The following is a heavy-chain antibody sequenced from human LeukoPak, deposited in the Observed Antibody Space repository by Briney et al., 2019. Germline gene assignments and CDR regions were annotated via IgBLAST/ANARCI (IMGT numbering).Heavy chain of an antibody. Sequence: ASVKVSCKASGYTFTGYYMHWVRQAPGQGLEWMGLINPGGDNTDYAQNFQGRVTMTRDTSTSTVYVGLSSLRSEDTAVYYCARIRDGYNDAYDIWGQGTMVTVSS. CDR2: INPGGDNT. V-gene: IGHV1-46*01. CDR1: GYTFTGYY. J-gene: IGHJ3*02. D-gene: IGHD5-24*01. CDR3: ARIRDGYNDAYDI.